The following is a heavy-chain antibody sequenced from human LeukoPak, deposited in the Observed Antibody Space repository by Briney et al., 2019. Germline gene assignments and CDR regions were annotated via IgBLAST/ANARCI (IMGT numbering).Heavy chain of an antibody. CDR2: IKQDGSEK. J-gene: IGHJ6*04. V-gene: IGHV3-7*03. CDR1: GFTFSSYW. Sequence: GGSLRLSCAASGFTFSSYWMSWVRQAPGKGLEWVANIKQDGSEKYYVDSVKGRFTISRDNAKNSLYLQMNSLRAEDTAVYYCAKNRDYYGSGMMDVWGKGTTVTVSS. CDR3: AKNRDYYGSGMMDV. D-gene: IGHD3-10*01.